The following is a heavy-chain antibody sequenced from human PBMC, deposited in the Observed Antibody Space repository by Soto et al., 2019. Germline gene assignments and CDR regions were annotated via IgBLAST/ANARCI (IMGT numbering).Heavy chain of an antibody. CDR1: GFTFSDYY. CDR2: ISSSGSTI. D-gene: IGHD3-22*01. CDR3: ARDSHDYYYDSSGYYLYYGMDV. Sequence: GGSLRLSCAASGFTFSDYYMSWIRQAPGKGLEWVSYISSSGSTIYYADSVKGRFTISRDNAKNSLYLQMNSLRAEDTAVYYCARDSHDYYYDSSGYYLYYGMDVWGQGTTVTVSS. V-gene: IGHV3-11*01. J-gene: IGHJ6*02.